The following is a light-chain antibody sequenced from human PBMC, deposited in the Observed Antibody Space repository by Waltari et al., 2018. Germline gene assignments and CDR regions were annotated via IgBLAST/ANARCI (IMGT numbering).Light chain of an antibody. CDR3: ETWDSNTRV. V-gene: IGLV4-60*03. CDR2: LEGSGSY. J-gene: IGLJ3*02. CDR1: SGHSSYI. Sequence: QPVLTQSSSASASLGSSVKLTCTLSSGHSSYIIAWHQQQPGKAPRYLMKLEGSGSYNKGSGVPDRFSGSSSGADRYLTISNVQSEDEADYYCETWDSNTRVFGGGTKLTVL.